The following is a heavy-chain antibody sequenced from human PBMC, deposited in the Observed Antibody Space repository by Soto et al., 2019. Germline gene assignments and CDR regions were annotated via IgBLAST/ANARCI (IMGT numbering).Heavy chain of an antibody. Sequence: GGSLRLSCAASGFTFSSYAMHWVRQAPGKGLEWVAVISYDGSNKYYADSVKGRFTISRDNSKNTLYLQMNSLRAEDTAVYYCARDMKAPRYSVSYSPLYYYDGMHVWGQGTTAPASS. CDR1: GFTFSSYA. CDR2: ISYDGSNK. V-gene: IGHV3-30-3*01. D-gene: IGHD1-26*01. CDR3: ARDMKAPRYSVSYSPLYYYDGMHV. J-gene: IGHJ6*02.